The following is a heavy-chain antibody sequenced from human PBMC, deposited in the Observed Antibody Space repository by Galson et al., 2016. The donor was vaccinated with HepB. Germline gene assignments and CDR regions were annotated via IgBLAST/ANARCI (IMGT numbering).Heavy chain of an antibody. CDR3: GRGPIVGVTGDF. J-gene: IGHJ4*02. Sequence: SLRLSCAASGFTFSSYIMHWVRQAPGKGLEWVAVISYDGTNKYYADSVKGRFTISRDNSKNTLYLQMNSLRAEDTAMYYCGRGPIVGVTGDFWGQGTLVTVSS. D-gene: IGHD1-26*01. CDR1: GFTFSSYI. V-gene: IGHV3-30-3*01. CDR2: ISYDGTNK.